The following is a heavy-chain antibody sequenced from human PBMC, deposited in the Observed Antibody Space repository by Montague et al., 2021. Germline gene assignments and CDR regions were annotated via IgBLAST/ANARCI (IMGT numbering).Heavy chain of an antibody. V-gene: IGHV4-38-2*02. CDR3: ARVRDRYYYMDI. CDR1: RSLINSDYY. J-gene: IGHJ6*03. Sequence: SETLSLTCTVSRSLINSDYYWGWIRQPPGKGLEWMGSVYHGGRTYYNPPLKSRVTISVDTTNYYFSLKLSSVAAADTAMYYCARVRDRYYYMDIWGKGTTITVSS. CDR2: VYHGGRT.